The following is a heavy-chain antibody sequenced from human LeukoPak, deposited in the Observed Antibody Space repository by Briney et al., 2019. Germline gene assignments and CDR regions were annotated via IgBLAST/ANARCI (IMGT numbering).Heavy chain of an antibody. CDR2: IYSGGST. J-gene: IGHJ4*02. CDR1: GFTVSSNY. D-gene: IGHD2-8*02. Sequence: PGGSLRLSCAASGFTVSSNYMIWVRQAPGKGLEWVSVIYSGGSTYYADSVKGRFTISRDNSKNTVYLQMNSLRAEDTAVYYCARDSPYGTAGYWGQGTLVTVSS. V-gene: IGHV3-53*01. CDR3: ARDSPYGTAGY.